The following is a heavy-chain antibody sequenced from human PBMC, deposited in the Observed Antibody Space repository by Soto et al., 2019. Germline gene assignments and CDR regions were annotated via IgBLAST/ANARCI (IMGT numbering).Heavy chain of an antibody. CDR2: VSGSGATT. V-gene: IGHV3-23*01. Sequence: PGGSLRLSCAASGFTFTSYAMTWVRQAPGKGLEWVSTVSGSGATTYYPDSVKGRFTISRDNSKNTLYLQMNSLRAGDTAVYYCAKDQGHSSGWPIDYWGQGTLVTVSS. CDR3: AKDQGHSSGWPIDY. D-gene: IGHD6-19*01. J-gene: IGHJ4*02. CDR1: GFTFTSYA.